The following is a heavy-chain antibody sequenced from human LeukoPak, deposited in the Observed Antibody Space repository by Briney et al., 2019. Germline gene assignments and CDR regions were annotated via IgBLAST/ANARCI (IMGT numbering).Heavy chain of an antibody. CDR1: GFTFSSYW. Sequence: GGSLRLSCAASGFTFSSYWMSWVRQAPGKGLEWVANIKQDGSQKYYVDSVKGRFTISRDNAKNSLYLQMNSLRAEDTAVYYCARDWNDDGGGNGMGVWGQGTTVTVSS. CDR2: IKQDGSQK. CDR3: ARDWNDDGGGNGMGV. V-gene: IGHV3-7*05. D-gene: IGHD1-1*01. J-gene: IGHJ6*02.